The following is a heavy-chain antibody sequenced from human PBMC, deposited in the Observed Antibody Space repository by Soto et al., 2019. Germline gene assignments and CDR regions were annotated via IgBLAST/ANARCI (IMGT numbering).Heavy chain of an antibody. J-gene: IGHJ4*02. CDR3: ARTHFDILTGYSFDY. CDR1: GGSISSSY. D-gene: IGHD3-9*01. V-gene: IGHV4-59*01. CDR2: IYYSGNT. Sequence: PSETLSLTCTVSGGTVSGGSISSSYWSWIRQPPEEGLEWVGNIYYSGNTNYNPSLKNRVTILVDPSKKKFSLKLTSVTTAETALYYCARTHFDILTGYSFDYWGQGTPVTVSS.